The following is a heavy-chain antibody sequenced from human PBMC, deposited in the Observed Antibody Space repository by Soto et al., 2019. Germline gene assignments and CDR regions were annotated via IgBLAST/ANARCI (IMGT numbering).Heavy chain of an antibody. D-gene: IGHD5-18*01. CDR1: GYTFTSYG. V-gene: IGHV1-18*01. J-gene: IGHJ4*02. CDR2: ISAYNGNT. Sequence: QVQLVQSGAEVKKPGASVKVSCKASGYTFTSYGISWVRQAPGQGLEWMGWISAYNGNTNYAQKLQGRVTMTTATSTSTADMELRTLRSDATAVYYCARAAIQLWHDYWGEGTLDTVSS. CDR3: ARAAIQLWHDY.